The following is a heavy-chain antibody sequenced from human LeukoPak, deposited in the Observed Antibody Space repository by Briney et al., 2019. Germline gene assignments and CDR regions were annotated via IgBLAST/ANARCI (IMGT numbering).Heavy chain of an antibody. CDR2: ISWNSGNI. D-gene: IGHD6-19*01. CDR3: TKVYRIAVAGPFDC. J-gene: IGHJ4*02. Sequence: GGSLRLSCAASGFTFDDYAMHWVRQGPGKCLEWVSGISWNSGNIGYADSVKGRFTISRDNAKNSPYLQMNSLRAEDTAFYYCTKVYRIAVAGPFDCWGQGTLVTVSS. CDR1: GFTFDDYA. V-gene: IGHV3-9*01.